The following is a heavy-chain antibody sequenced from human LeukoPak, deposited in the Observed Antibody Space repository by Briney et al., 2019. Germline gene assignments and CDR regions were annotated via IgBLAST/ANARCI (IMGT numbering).Heavy chain of an antibody. D-gene: IGHD3-10*01. CDR2: ISPSGDIT. CDR3: AKDDAWLRFGE. V-gene: IGHV3-23*01. J-gene: IGHJ4*02. Sequence: GGSLRLSCAASGFTFSNHGMNWVRQAPGKGLGWVSGISPSGDITYYADSVKGRFTISRDNSKNTLYLEVISLTAEDTAVYYCAKDDAWLRFGEWSQGTLVTVSS. CDR1: GFTFSNHG.